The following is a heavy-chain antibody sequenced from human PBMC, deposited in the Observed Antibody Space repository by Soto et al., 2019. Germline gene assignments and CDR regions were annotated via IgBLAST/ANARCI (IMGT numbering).Heavy chain of an antibody. CDR3: ARAGVVVAASKFDP. CDR2: IIPILGIA. CDR1: GGTFSSYT. D-gene: IGHD2-15*01. V-gene: IGHV1-69*02. Sequence: SVKVSCKASGGTFSSYTISWVRQAPGQGLEWMGRIIPILGIANYAQKFQGRVTITADKSTSTAYMELSSLRSEDTAVYYCARAGVVVAASKFDPWGQGTLVTVSS. J-gene: IGHJ5*02.